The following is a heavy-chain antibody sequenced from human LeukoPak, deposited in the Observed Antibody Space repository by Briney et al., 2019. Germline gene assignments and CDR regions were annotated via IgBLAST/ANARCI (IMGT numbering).Heavy chain of an antibody. V-gene: IGHV3-21*04. D-gene: IGHD3-3*01. CDR3: AKGTRLRFLEWLSDYYYYMDV. CDR1: GFTFSDYS. J-gene: IGHJ6*03. Sequence: GGSLRLSCAASGFTFSDYSMNWVRQAPGKGLEWVASISSSSPYIYYTDSVKGRFTISRDNAKSSLYLQMNSLRAEDTAVYYCAKGTRLRFLEWLSDYYYYMDVWGKGTTVTVSS. CDR2: ISSSSPYI.